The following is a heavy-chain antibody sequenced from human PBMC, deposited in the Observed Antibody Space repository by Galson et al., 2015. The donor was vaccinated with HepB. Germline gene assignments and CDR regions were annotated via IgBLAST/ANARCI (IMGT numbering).Heavy chain of an antibody. D-gene: IGHD3-3*01. CDR3: ARRPVPYDFWSGYYSPLSLGDAFDI. J-gene: IGHJ3*02. V-gene: IGHV5-10-1*01. Sequence: QSGAEVKKPGESLRISCKGSGYSFTSYWISWVRQMPGKGLEWMGRIDPSDSYTNYSPSFQGHVTISADKSISTAYLQWSSLKASDTAMYYCARRPVPYDFWSGYYSPLSLGDAFDIWGQGTMVTVSS. CDR2: IDPSDSYT. CDR1: GYSFTSYW.